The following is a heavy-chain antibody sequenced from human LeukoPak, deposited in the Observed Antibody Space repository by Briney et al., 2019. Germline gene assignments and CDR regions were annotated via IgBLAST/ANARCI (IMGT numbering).Heavy chain of an antibody. CDR3: AKDRRIVVVPAPNQNNWFDP. V-gene: IGHV3-23*01. CDR2: ISGSGGST. CDR1: GFTFSSYA. J-gene: IGHJ5*02. Sequence: GGSLRLSCAASGFTFSSYAMSWVRQAPGKGLEWVSAISGSGGSTYYADSVKGRFTISRDNSKNTLYLQTNGLRAEDTAVYYCAKDRRIVVVPAPNQNNWFDPWGQGTLVTVSS. D-gene: IGHD2-2*01.